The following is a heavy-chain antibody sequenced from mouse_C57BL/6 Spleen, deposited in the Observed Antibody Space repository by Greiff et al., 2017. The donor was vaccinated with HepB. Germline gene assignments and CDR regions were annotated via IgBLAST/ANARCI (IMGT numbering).Heavy chain of an antibody. V-gene: IGHV1-18*01. CDR2: INPNNGGT. Sequence: VQLQQSGPELVKPGASVKIPCKASGYTFTDYNMDWVKQSHGKSLEWIGDINPNNGGTIYNQKFKGKATLTVDKSSSTAYMELRSLTSEDTAVYYCARNRLYYDYGDYDAMDYWGQGTSVTVSS. CDR1: GYTFTDYN. D-gene: IGHD2-4*01. CDR3: ARNRLYYDYGDYDAMDY. J-gene: IGHJ4*01.